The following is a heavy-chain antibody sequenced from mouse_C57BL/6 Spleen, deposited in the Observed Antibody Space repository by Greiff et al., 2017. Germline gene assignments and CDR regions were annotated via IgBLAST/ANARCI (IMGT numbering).Heavy chain of an antibody. J-gene: IGHJ1*03. CDR2: IRSKSSNYAT. V-gene: IGHV10-3*01. Sequence: EVHLVESGGGLVQPKGSLKLSCAASGFTFNTYAMHWVRQAPGKGLEWVARIRSKSSNYATYYADSVKDRFTISRDGSQSMLYLQMNSTKTEDTAMYSCVRGRGYYDDDGDWYFDVWGTGTTVTVSS. CDR1: GFTFNTYA. D-gene: IGHD2-4*01. CDR3: VRGRGYYDDDGDWYFDV.